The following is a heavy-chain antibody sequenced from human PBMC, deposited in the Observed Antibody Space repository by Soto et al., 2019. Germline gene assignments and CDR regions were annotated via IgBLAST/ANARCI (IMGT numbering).Heavy chain of an antibody. J-gene: IGHJ4*02. Sequence: GWSLILSCAASGFTFRIYAMSWVRQAPGKGLEWVSTISGNGGTSYADFVRGRFTISRDNSKNTLYLQMNSLRAEDTAVYYCSKDAPGSGWLSDYWGQGTRVTVS. V-gene: IGHV3-23*01. CDR1: GFTFRIYA. D-gene: IGHD3-22*01. CDR2: ISGNGGT. CDR3: SKDAPGSGWLSDY.